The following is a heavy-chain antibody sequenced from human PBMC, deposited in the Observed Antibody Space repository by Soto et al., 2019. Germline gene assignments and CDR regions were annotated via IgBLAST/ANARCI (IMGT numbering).Heavy chain of an antibody. CDR2: IYYSGST. CDR1: GGSISSYY. D-gene: IGHD6-19*01. CDR3: AKYSSGWSRFDY. V-gene: IGHV4-59*08. J-gene: IGHJ4*02. Sequence: QVQLQESGPGLVKPSETLSLTCTVSGGSISSYYWSWIRQPPGKGLEWIGYIYYSGSTNYNPSLKSRVTISVDTSKNRFSLKLSSVTAADTAVYYCAKYSSGWSRFDYWGQGTLVAVSS.